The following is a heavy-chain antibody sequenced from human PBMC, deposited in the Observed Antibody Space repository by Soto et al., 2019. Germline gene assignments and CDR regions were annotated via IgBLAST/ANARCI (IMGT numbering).Heavy chain of an antibody. J-gene: IGHJ4*02. V-gene: IGHV3-23*01. D-gene: IGHD3-22*01. CDR3: ARRGYDSSGFDC. CDR1: GFTFSSYA. CDR2: ISGSGGST. Sequence: EVQLLESGGGLVQPGGSLRLSCAASGFTFSSYAMSWVRQAPGKGLEWVSAISGSGGSTYYADSVKGRFTISRDNSKNTLYLQMNSLRAEDTAVYYCARRGYDSSGFDCWGQGSLVTVSS.